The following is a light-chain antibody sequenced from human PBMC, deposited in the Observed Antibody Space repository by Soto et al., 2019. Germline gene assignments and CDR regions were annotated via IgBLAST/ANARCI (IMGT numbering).Light chain of an antibody. CDR2: GIS. CDR3: QQYTSWPIT. CDR1: QSVGSN. V-gene: IGKV3-15*01. J-gene: IGKJ5*01. Sequence: EVVMTQSPATLSLSPGERATLSCRASQSVGSNYLAWYQQKPGQAPRLLIYGISTRATGIPARFSGSGSGTEFILTISSLQSEDFAVYYCQQYTSWPITFGQGTRLEIK.